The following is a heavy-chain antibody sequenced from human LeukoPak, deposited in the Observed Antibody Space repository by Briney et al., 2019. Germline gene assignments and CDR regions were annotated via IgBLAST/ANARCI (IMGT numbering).Heavy chain of an antibody. D-gene: IGHD3-16*01. J-gene: IGHJ4*02. CDR3: AKEVTFGGGFDY. Sequence: PGGSLRLSCAASGFTFDDYTMHWVRQAPGKGLEWVSLISWDGGSTYYADSVKGRFTISRDNSKNSLYLQMNSLRTEDTALYYCAKEVTFGGGFDYWGQGTLVTVSS. CDR2: ISWDGGST. CDR1: GFTFDDYT. V-gene: IGHV3-43*01.